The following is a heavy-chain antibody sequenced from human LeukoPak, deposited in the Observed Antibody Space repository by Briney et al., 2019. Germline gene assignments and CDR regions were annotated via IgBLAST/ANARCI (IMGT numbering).Heavy chain of an antibody. CDR2: IKSDGSST. CDR3: ARDRVLDH. Sequence: RTGGSLRLSCAASGFTFSSYWMHWVRQAPGKGLVWVSRIKSDGSSTTYADSVKGRFTISRDNAKNTLYLQMNSLRAEDTAVYYCARDRVLDHWGQGTLVTVSS. CDR1: GFTFSSYW. J-gene: IGHJ5*02. V-gene: IGHV3-74*01.